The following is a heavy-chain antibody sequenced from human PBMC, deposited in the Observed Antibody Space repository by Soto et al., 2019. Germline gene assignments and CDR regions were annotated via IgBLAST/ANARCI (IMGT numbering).Heavy chain of an antibody. CDR3: ARDGAVTGSVYLDY. Sequence: QVQLQESGPGLVKPSETLSLTCTVSGGSVSGYFWTWIRQPPGKGLEWIGYISYSGSTNYNSSLKSRVTMSIDTSKNQFSLRLTSVSAADTAVYYCARDGAVTGSVYLDYWGQGTLVTVSS. CDR2: ISYSGST. J-gene: IGHJ4*02. V-gene: IGHV4-59*02. CDR1: GGSVSGYF. D-gene: IGHD4-4*01.